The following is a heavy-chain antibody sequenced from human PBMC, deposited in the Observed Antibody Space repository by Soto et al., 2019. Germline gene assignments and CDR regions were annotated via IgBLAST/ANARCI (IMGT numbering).Heavy chain of an antibody. V-gene: IGHV4-61*01. CDR2: IYYSGST. Sequence: LXLXCTVYGGSVSSXTYYWIWIRQPPGKGLELIGYIYYSGSTNYNPSLKSRVTISVDTYKNQFSLKLSSVTAADTAVYYCAREYSSSSPFDYWGQGTLVTVSS. J-gene: IGHJ4*02. D-gene: IGHD6-6*01. CDR3: AREYSSSSPFDY. CDR1: GGSVSSXTYY.